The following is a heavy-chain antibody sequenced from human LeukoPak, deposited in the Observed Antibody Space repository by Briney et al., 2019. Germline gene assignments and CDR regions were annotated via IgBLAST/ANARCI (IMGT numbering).Heavy chain of an antibody. V-gene: IGHV4-38-2*02. CDR2: VYQSGTT. CDR1: GFSISSGHY. D-gene: IGHD5-18*01. J-gene: IGHJ4*02. CDR3: ARIFIRNGYSSYFDC. Sequence: PSETQSLTCTVSGFSISSGHYWGWVRQPPGAGLEWIGSVYQSGTTYYNPSLKSRVTTSVDMSKNQFSLRLRPVTAADTAVYYCARIFIRNGYSSYFDCWGQGTLVTVSS.